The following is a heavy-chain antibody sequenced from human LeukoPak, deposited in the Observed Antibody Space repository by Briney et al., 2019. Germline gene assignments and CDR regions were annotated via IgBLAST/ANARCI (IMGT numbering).Heavy chain of an antibody. CDR1: GGSISSYY. CDR2: IYYSGST. J-gene: IGHJ3*02. D-gene: IGHD4-23*01. V-gene: IGHV4-59*08. CDR3: ARNRLESTVVNPGAAAFDI. Sequence: SETLSLTCTVSGGSISSYYWSWIRQPPGKGLEWIGYIYYSGSTNYNPSLKSRVTISVDTSKNQFSLKLSSVTAADTAVYYCARNRLESTVVNPGAAAFDIWGQGTMVTVSS.